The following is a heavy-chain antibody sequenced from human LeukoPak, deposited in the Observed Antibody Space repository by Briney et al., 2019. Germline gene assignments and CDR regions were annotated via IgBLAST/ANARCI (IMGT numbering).Heavy chain of an antibody. Sequence: GGSLRLSCAASGFTFSSYAMHWVRQAPGKGLEWVAIISYDGGSAYYADSVKGRFTISRDNSKSTLHLQMNSLRAEDSAVFYCAKDQKRDSGYYAMDVWGQGTTVTVSS. CDR2: ISYDGGSA. V-gene: IGHV3-30*04. J-gene: IGHJ6*02. D-gene: IGHD2-21*01. CDR3: AKDQKRDSGYYAMDV. CDR1: GFTFSSYA.